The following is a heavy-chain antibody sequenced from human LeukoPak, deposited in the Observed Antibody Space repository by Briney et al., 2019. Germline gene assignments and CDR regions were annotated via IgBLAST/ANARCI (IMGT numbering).Heavy chain of an antibody. D-gene: IGHD2-2*01. J-gene: IGHJ4*02. CDR1: GGSTSTYY. V-gene: IGHV4-59*08. Sequence: SETLSLTCSVSGGSTSTYYWNWIRQPPGKGLEWIGYLLDNEDTNYNPSLKSRVTISGDTSKNQFSLKLTSVTAADTAVYYCARSVPAAPRSFDYWGQGTLVTVSS. CDR3: ARSVPAAPRSFDY. CDR2: LLDNEDT.